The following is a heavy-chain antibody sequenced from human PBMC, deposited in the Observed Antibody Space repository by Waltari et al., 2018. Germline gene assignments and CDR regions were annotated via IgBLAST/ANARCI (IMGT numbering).Heavy chain of an antibody. CDR2: INPNRCGT. J-gene: IGHJ5*01. V-gene: IGHV1-2*02. CDR3: ASGRLASLS. Sequence: QVQLVQSGAEVKKPGASVKVSCKASGYTFTGYYMHWVRQAPGQGLEWMGWINPNRCGTNYAQKFQCRVTLTRDTSISTAYMALSRLGSDDTAVYYCASGRLASLSWGQGTLVTVSS. D-gene: IGHD1-1*01. CDR1: GYTFTGYY.